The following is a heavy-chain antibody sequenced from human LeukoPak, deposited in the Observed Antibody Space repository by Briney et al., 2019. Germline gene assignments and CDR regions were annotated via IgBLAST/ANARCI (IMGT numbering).Heavy chain of an antibody. D-gene: IGHD3-3*02. Sequence: GGSLRLSCAASGFTVSSYGMHWVRQAPRKGLEWVAFIRFDGSNKYYADSVKGRFTITRDNSKNTLYVQMNSLRAEDTAAYYCAKDLKHSYYFDYWGQGTLVTVSS. CDR1: GFTVSSYG. CDR2: IRFDGSNK. J-gene: IGHJ4*02. CDR3: AKDLKHSYYFDY. V-gene: IGHV3-30*02.